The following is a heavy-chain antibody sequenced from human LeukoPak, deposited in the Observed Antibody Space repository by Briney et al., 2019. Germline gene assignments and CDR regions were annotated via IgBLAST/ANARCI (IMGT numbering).Heavy chain of an antibody. CDR2: IYYSGST. J-gene: IGHJ6*02. D-gene: IGHD1-14*01. V-gene: IGHV4-59*01. CDR3: ARGPIATGYYYGMDV. Sequence: PSETLSLTCTVSGGSISTYYGNWIRQAPGKGLEWIGYIYYSGSTNYNPSLKSRVTISVDTSRNQFSLKLSSVTAADTAVYYCARGPIATGYYYGMDVWGRGTTVTVSS. CDR1: GGSISTYY.